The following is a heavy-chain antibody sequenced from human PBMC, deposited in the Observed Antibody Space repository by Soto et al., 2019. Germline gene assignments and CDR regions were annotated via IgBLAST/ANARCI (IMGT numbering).Heavy chain of an antibody. V-gene: IGHV3-23*01. Sequence: EVQLLESGGGLVQPGGSLRLSCAASGFTFSNYAMKCVRQAPGKGLEWVSRIRASGHCPDYADSVKARFTISRDNSKTTLFVQMNSLRLEDTAVYFCTKAIGWGSRAFEHWGQGILVTVSS. D-gene: IGHD6-13*01. J-gene: IGHJ5*02. CDR3: TKAIGWGSRAFEH. CDR1: GFTFSNYA. CDR2: IRASGHCP.